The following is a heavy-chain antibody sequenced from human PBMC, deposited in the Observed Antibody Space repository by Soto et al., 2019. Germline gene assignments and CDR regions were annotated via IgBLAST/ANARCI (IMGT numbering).Heavy chain of an antibody. V-gene: IGHV3-30-3*01. Sequence: QVQLVESGGGVVQPGRSLRLSCAASGFTFSSYAMHWVRQAPGKGLEWVAVISYDGSNKYYADSVKGRFTISRDNSKKTLYLQMNSLRAEDTAVYYCARDLTAYCGGDCYSFDYWGQGTLVTVSS. CDR2: ISYDGSNK. CDR1: GFTFSSYA. CDR3: ARDLTAYCGGDCYSFDY. J-gene: IGHJ4*02. D-gene: IGHD2-21*02.